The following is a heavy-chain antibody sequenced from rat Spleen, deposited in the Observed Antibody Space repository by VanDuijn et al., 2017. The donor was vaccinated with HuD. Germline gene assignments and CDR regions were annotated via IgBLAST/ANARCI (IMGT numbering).Heavy chain of an antibody. CDR2: ISPSGGST. Sequence: EVQLVESGGGLVQPGRSLKLSCAASGFTFNAYDMAWVRQAPTKGLEWVASISPSGGSTYYRDSVKGRFTVSRDNAKSTLYLQMDSLRSEDTATCFCARRYDFDYWGQGVMVTVSS. J-gene: IGHJ2*01. V-gene: IGHV5-25*01. CDR3: ARRYDFDY. D-gene: IGHD1-11*01. CDR1: GFTFNAYD.